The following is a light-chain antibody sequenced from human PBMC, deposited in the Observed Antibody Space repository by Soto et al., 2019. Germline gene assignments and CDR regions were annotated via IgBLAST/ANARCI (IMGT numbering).Light chain of an antibody. J-gene: IGKJ1*01. CDR2: GAS. V-gene: IGKV3-15*01. Sequence: EMVLTQSPGTLSLSPGERATLSCRASQSVSSNLAWYQQKPGQAPSLLIFGASTRATGIPARFSGSGSGTEFTLNISSLQSEDFAVYYCQHYNNWPPGTFGQGTKVDIK. CDR3: QHYNNWPPGT. CDR1: QSVSSN.